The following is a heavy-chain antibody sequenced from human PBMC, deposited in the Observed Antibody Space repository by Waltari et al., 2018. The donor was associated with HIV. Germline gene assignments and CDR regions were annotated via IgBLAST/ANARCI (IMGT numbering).Heavy chain of an antibody. V-gene: IGHV3-7*01. Sequence: EVQLLESGGALVQPGGSLRISCAASGFPFGSYWMSWVRQAPGKELEWVANVKQDGRETYYLDSVKGRFTISRDNAKNSLYLQMNSLRAEDTAVYYCARDHDVFGVVRGDYWGQGTLVTVSS. J-gene: IGHJ4*02. CDR3: ARDHDVFGVVRGDY. CDR1: GFPFGSYW. D-gene: IGHD3-3*01. CDR2: VKQDGRET.